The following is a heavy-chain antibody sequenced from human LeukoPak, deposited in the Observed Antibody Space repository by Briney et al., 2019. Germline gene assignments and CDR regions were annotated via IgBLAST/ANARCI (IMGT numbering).Heavy chain of an antibody. CDR3: VKDSSWIVDMDAATYRFAS. V-gene: IGHV3-64D*09. J-gene: IGHJ4*02. Sequence: GGSLRLSCSAPGFTFNSYAVHWVRQAPGKGLQYVSTTNNDGSKTYYADSVKGRFTISRDNSKHTLSLQMSSLRPEDTALYYCVKDSSWIVDMDAATYRFASWGQGTLVTVSS. CDR2: TNNDGSKT. D-gene: IGHD2-15*01. CDR1: GFTFNSYA.